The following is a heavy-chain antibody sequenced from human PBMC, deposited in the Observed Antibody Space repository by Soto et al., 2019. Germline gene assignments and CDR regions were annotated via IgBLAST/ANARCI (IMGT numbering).Heavy chain of an antibody. V-gene: IGHV1-18*01. D-gene: IGHD3-3*01. CDR2: ISAYDGKT. CDR3: ARDPHEFWTSYWFDP. Sequence: ASVKVSCKASGYTFTTHDMHWVRQAPGQGLELMGWISAYDGKTTYAEKFQGRVTLTTDTSTSTAYMELRSLRSDDTAIYYCARDPHEFWTSYWFDPWGQGTPVTVSS. J-gene: IGHJ5*02. CDR1: GYTFTTHD.